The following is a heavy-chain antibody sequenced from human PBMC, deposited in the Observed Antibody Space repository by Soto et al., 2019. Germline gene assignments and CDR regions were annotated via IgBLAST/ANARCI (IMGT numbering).Heavy chain of an antibody. Sequence: SETLSLTCAVSGFSISSGYYWGWIRQPPGQGLEWIGSIYHSGSAYHNPSLKSRVTMSVDTSKNQFSLKLTSVTAADTAVYYCARGGKAAAGSYNWFDPWGQGTLVTVSS. CDR3: ARGGKAAAGSYNWFDP. J-gene: IGHJ5*02. CDR1: GFSISSGYY. V-gene: IGHV4-38-2*01. CDR2: IYHSGSA. D-gene: IGHD6-13*01.